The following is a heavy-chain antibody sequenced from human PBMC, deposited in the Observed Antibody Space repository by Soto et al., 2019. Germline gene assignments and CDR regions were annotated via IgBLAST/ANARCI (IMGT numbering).Heavy chain of an antibody. CDR3: AKGRIMIKFGGVIATYYFDY. CDR1: GFTFSSYA. V-gene: IGHV3-23*01. D-gene: IGHD3-16*02. Sequence: PGGSLRLSCAASGFTFSSYAMGWVRQAPGKGLEWVSGIIGSGGSTYYADSVKGRFTISRDNSKNTLYLQMNSLRAEDTAVYYCAKGRIMIKFGGVIATYYFDYWGQGTLVTVSS. J-gene: IGHJ4*02. CDR2: IIGSGGST.